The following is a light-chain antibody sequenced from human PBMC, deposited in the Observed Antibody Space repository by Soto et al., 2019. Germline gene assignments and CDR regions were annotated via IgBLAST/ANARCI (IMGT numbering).Light chain of an antibody. Sequence: ILITQSPVTLCGSPGQRATLSCRSSQSVSRNLAWYQQKPGQAPSLLIYVAFTRATGITARFSGTGSGTEFTLTISSLKSEDFALYYCQPYNDWTLTVGPVTQVEIK. V-gene: IGKV3-15*01. CDR3: QPYNDWTLT. J-gene: IGKJ1*01. CDR2: VAF. CDR1: QSVSRN.